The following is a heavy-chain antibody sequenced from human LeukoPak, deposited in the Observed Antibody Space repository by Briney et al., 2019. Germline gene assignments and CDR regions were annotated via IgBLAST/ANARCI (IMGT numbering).Heavy chain of an antibody. CDR2: INHSGST. D-gene: IGHD3-10*01. V-gene: IGHV4-34*01. CDR3: ARWFGAIDY. Sequence: PGGSLRLSCAASGFTFSDYYMSWIRQPPGKGLEWIGEINHSGSTNYNPSLKSRVTISVDTSKNQFSLKLSSVTAADTAVYYCARWFGAIDYWGQGTLVTVSS. CDR1: GFTFSDYY. J-gene: IGHJ4*02.